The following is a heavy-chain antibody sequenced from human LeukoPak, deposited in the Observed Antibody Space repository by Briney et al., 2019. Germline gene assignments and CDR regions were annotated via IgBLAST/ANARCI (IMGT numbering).Heavy chain of an antibody. CDR1: GGTFSSYA. J-gene: IGHJ6*03. V-gene: IGHV1-69*05. CDR3: ARGPYSSSWYVRYYYYYMDV. D-gene: IGHD6-13*01. Sequence: ASVKVSCKASGGTFSSYAISWVRQAPGQGLEWMGGIIPIFGTANYAQKFQGRVTITTDESTSTAYMELSSLRSEDTAVYYCARGPYSSSWYVRYYYYYMDVWGKGTTVTVSS. CDR2: IIPIFGTA.